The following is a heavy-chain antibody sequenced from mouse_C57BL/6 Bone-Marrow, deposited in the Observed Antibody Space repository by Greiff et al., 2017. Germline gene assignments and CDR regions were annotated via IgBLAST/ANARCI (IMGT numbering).Heavy chain of an antibody. CDR2: ISDGGSYT. J-gene: IGHJ2*01. CDR1: GFTFSSYA. D-gene: IGHD1-1*01. CDR3: AREGGSSSFDY. Sequence: EVKVVESGGGLVKPGGSLKLSCAASGFTFSSYAMSWVRQTPEKRLEWVATISDGGSYTYYPDNVKGRFTISRDNAKNNLYLQMSHLKSEDTAMYYCAREGGSSSFDYWGQGTTLTGSS. V-gene: IGHV5-4*01.